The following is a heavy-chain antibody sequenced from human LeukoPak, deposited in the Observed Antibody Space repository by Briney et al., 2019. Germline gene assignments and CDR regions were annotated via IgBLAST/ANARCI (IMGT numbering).Heavy chain of an antibody. CDR1: GGSISRGTDC. CDR2: ICTRGST. D-gene: IGHD2-2*01. CDR3: ARCVFPAVRGAFDI. V-gene: IGHV4-61*02. Sequence: SETLSLTCTVSGGSISRGTDCWSWIRQPAGKGQGWIRCICTRGSTNYNPSLKSRVTISVDTSKNQFSLKLTSVTAADTAVYYCARCVFPAVRGAFDIWGQGTMVTISS. J-gene: IGHJ3*02.